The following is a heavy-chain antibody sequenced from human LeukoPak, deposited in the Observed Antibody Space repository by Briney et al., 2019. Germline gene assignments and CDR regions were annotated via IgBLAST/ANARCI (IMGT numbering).Heavy chain of an antibody. CDR3: ARGSITMIVHPFDY. CDR2: TYYRSKWYN. Sequence: SQTLSLTCAISGDSVSSNSAAWNWIRQSPSRGLEWLGRTYYRSKWYNDYAVSVKSRITINPDTSKNQFSLQLNSVTPKDTAVYYCARGSITMIVHPFDYWGQGTLVTVSS. CDR1: GDSVSSNSAA. J-gene: IGHJ4*02. D-gene: IGHD3-22*01. V-gene: IGHV6-1*01.